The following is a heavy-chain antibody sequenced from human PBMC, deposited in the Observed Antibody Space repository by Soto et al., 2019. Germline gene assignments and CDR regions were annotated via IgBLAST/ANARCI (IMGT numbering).Heavy chain of an antibody. CDR1: GFTFSSYA. CDR2: ISGSGGST. CDR3: AKEGGYCTNGVCYQDY. J-gene: IGHJ4*02. D-gene: IGHD2-8*01. Sequence: EVQLLESGGGLVQPGGSLRLSCAASGFTFSSYAMSWVRQAPGKGLEWVSAISGSGGSTYYADSVKGRFTISRDNSKNTLYLQMNSLRAEDTAVYYCAKEGGYCTNGVCYQDYWGQGTLVTVSS. V-gene: IGHV3-23*01.